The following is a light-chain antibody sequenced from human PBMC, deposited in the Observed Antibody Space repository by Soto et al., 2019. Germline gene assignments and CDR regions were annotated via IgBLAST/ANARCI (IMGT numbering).Light chain of an antibody. J-gene: IGKJ5*01. CDR3: QQYYSYPIT. V-gene: IGKV1-39*01. Sequence: IQMTQSPYSLSASEGDRFTITCRASQSISSYLNWYQQKPGKAPKLLIYAASSLQSGVPSRFSGSGSGTDFTLTISCLQSEDFATYYCQQYYSYPITFGQGTRLEIK. CDR2: AAS. CDR1: QSISSY.